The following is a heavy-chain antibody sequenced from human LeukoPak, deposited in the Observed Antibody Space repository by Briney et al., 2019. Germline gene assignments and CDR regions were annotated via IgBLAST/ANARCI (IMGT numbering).Heavy chain of an antibody. CDR1: GGSISSSNW. D-gene: IGHD6-19*01. V-gene: IGHV4-4*02. J-gene: IGHJ4*02. CDR3: ARETIAVAGGFGLDY. CDR2: IYHSGST. Sequence: SETLSLTCAVSGGSISSSNWWSWVRQPPGKGLEWIGEIYHSGSTNYNPSLKSRVTISVDKSKNQFSLKLSSVTAADTAVYYCARETIAVAGGFGLDYWGQGTLVTVSS.